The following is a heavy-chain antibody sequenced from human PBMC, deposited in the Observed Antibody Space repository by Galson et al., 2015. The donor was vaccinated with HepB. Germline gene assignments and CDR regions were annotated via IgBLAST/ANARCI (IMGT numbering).Heavy chain of an antibody. D-gene: IGHD1-26*01. CDR2: ISYDGSNK. CDR1: GFTFSSYA. J-gene: IGHJ4*02. CDR3: ARESIVAKGFDY. V-gene: IGHV3-30*04. Sequence: LRLSCAASGFTFSSYAMHWVRQAPGKGLEWVAVISYDGSNKYYADSVKGRFTISRDNSKNTLYLQMNSLRAEDTAVYYCARESIVAKGFDYWGQGTLVTVSS.